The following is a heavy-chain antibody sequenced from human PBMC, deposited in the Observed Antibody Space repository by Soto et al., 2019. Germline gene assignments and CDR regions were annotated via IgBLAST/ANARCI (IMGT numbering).Heavy chain of an antibody. CDR1: GYTFTSYD. CDR3: ARESSYGLVY. D-gene: IGHD5-18*01. J-gene: IGHJ4*02. V-gene: IGHV1-8*01. CDR2: MNPNTGNT. Sequence: QVQLVQSGAEVKKPGASVKVSRKASGYTFTSYDINWVRQATGQGLEWMGWMNPNTGNTAYAQKFQGTVTMIRNTSISTSYMELSSLRSEDTAVYYSARESSYGLVYWSQGTLVTVSS.